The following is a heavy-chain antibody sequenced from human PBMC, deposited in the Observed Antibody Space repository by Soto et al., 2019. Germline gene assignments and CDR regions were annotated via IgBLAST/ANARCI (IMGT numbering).Heavy chain of an antibody. CDR2: INHSGST. V-gene: IGHV4-34*01. CDR1: GGSFSGYY. Sequence: QVQLQQWGAGLLKPSETLSLTCAVYGGSFSGYYWSWIRQPPGKGLDWIGEINHSGSTNYNPSLKSRVTIAVDTSKNQFSLKLSSVTAADTAVYYCVRGRGLRYTLRAFGWFDPWGQGTLVTVSS. CDR3: VRGRGLRYTLRAFGWFDP. D-gene: IGHD3-9*01. J-gene: IGHJ5*02.